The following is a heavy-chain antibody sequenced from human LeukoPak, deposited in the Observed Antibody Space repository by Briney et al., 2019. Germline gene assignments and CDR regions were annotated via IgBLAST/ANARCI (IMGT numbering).Heavy chain of an antibody. D-gene: IGHD1-26*01. Sequence: GGSLRLSCTASGFTFTSYGMNWVRQAPGKGLEWVSFIDTSGSYIYYGDSLKGRVTISRDNAKNSLYLQMNGLRAEDTAVYYCARGLGSGSYFFNWGQGTLVTVSS. J-gene: IGHJ4*02. CDR1: GFTFTSYG. CDR3: ARGLGSGSYFFN. V-gene: IGHV3-21*01. CDR2: IDTSGSYI.